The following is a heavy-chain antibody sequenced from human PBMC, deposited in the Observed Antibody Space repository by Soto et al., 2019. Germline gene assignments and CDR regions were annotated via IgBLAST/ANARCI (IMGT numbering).Heavy chain of an antibody. Sequence: EVQLVQSGAEVKKAGESLKISCKGSGYSFTTNWIGWVRQMPGKGLEWMGVIYPGDSDTRYSPSFQGQVAISADKSINTAYLQWSSLKASDTAMYYCARHSGVAEDGTHWGQGTLVTVSS. J-gene: IGHJ1*01. V-gene: IGHV5-51*01. CDR2: IYPGDSDT. CDR3: ARHSGVAEDGTH. D-gene: IGHD6-13*01. CDR1: GYSFTTNW.